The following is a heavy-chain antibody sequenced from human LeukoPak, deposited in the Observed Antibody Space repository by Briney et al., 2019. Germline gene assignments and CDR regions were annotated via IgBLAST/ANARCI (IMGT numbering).Heavy chain of an antibody. D-gene: IGHD6-19*01. CDR1: GFTFSSYA. V-gene: IGHV3-30-3*01. CDR2: ISYDGSNK. J-gene: IGHJ4*02. CDR3: ARGRYSSGWTYFDY. Sequence: GGSLRLSCAASGFTFSSYAMHGVRQAPGKGLEWVAVISYDGSNKYYADSVKGRFTISRDNSKNTLYLQMNSLRAEDTAVYYCARGRYSSGWTYFDYWGQGTLVTVSS.